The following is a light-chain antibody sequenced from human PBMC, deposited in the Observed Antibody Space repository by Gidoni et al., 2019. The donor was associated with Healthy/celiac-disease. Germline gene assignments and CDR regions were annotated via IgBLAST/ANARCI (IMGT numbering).Light chain of an antibody. J-gene: IGKJ1*01. CDR3: QQYNSYWT. CDR1: QSISSW. V-gene: IGKV1-5*03. Sequence: DIQMTQSPSTLYASVGDRVTITCRASQSISSWLAWYQQKPGKAPKLLIYKASSLESGVPSRFSVSGSGTEFTLTISSLQPDDFATYFCQQYNSYWTFGQXTKVEIK. CDR2: KAS.